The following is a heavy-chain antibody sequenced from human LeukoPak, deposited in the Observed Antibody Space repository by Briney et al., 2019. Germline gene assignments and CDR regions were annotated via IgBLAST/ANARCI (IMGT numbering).Heavy chain of an antibody. CDR2: MKSKTDGGTT. J-gene: IGHJ4*02. CDR1: GFTSSNAW. D-gene: IGHD2-2*01. Sequence: GGSLRPSCATAGFTSSNAWMSWVRQAPGKGLEWVGRMKSKTDGGTTDYAAPVKGRFTISRGDPKNTRYPQMNSLKTECTAAHYCTTRSSIDYWGQGTLVSVSS. V-gene: IGHV3-15*01. CDR3: TTRSSIDY.